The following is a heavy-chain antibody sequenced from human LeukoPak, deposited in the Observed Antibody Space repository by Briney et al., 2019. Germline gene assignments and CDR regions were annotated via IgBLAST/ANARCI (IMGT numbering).Heavy chain of an antibody. CDR1: GFTFSSYG. CDR2: IWYDGSNK. D-gene: IGHD4-17*01. J-gene: IGHJ5*02. CDR3: ARQDDYGDYSFDP. Sequence: GGSLRLSCAASGFTFSSYGMHWVRQAPGKGLEWVAVIWYDGSNKYYADSVKGRFTISRDNSKNTLYLQMNSLRAEDTAVYYCARQDDYGDYSFDPWGQGTLVTVSS. V-gene: IGHV3-33*01.